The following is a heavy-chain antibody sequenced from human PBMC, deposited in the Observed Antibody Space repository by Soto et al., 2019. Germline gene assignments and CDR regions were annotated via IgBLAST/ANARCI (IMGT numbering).Heavy chain of an antibody. Sequence: QVQLVQSGAEVKKPGSSVKVSCKASGGTFSSYAISWVRQAPGQGLEWMGGIIPIFGTANYAQKFQCRVTITSDESTRTAYMELSSLRSEVTAVYYCARDRDSISHPHYYYGMDVWGQGTTVTVSS. CDR2: IIPIFGTA. V-gene: IGHV1-69*01. CDR1: GGTFSSYA. J-gene: IGHJ6*02. D-gene: IGHD6-13*01. CDR3: ARDRDSISHPHYYYGMDV.